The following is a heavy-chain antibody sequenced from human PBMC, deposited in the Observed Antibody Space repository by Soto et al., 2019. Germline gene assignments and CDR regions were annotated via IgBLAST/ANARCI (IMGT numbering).Heavy chain of an antibody. D-gene: IGHD6-13*01. CDR2: INPSGGST. J-gene: IGHJ6*02. CDR3: ARVAWVSSSWYDPLALGYYYGMDV. Sequence: ASVKVSCKASGGTFSSYTISWVRQAPGQGLEWMGIINPSGGSTNYLQKFQGRVTMTRDTSTSTVYMELSSLRSEDTAVYYCARVAWVSSSWYDPLALGYYYGMDVWGQGTTVTVSS. CDR1: GGTFSSYT. V-gene: IGHV1-46*01.